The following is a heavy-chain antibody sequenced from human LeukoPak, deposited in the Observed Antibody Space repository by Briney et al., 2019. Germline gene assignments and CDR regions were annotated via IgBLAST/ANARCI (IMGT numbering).Heavy chain of an antibody. Sequence: SETLSLTCAVYGGSFSGYYWSWIRHPPGKGLEWIGEINHSGSTNYNPSLKSRVTISVGTSKNQFSLKLSSVTAADTAVYYCARPVSHYYYYYMDVWGKGTTVTVSS. V-gene: IGHV4-34*01. CDR1: GGSFSGYY. J-gene: IGHJ6*03. CDR2: INHSGST. CDR3: ARPVSHYYYYYMDV. D-gene: IGHD5/OR15-5a*01.